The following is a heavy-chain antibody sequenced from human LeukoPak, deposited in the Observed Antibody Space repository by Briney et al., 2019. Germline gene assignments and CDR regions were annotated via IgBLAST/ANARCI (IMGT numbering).Heavy chain of an antibody. V-gene: IGHV3-23*01. D-gene: IGHD3-10*01. CDR1: GFTFSSYG. CDR2: ISGSGGST. Sequence: GGSLRLSCAASGFTFSSYGMSWVRQAPGKGLEWVSAISGSGGSTYYADSVKGRFTISRDSSKNTLYLQMNSLRAEDTAVYYCAKEHYGSGSYSLDYWGQGTLVTVSS. J-gene: IGHJ4*02. CDR3: AKEHYGSGSYSLDY.